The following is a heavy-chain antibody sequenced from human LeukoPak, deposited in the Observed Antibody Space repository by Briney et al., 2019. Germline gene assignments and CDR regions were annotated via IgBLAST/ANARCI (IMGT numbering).Heavy chain of an antibody. D-gene: IGHD2-21*02. CDR1: GGTFSSYA. V-gene: IGHV1-69*01. Sequence: SVKVSCKASGGTFSSYAISWVRQAPGQGLEWMGGIIPIFGTANYAQKFQGRVTITADESTSTAYMELSSLRSEDTAVYYCATGISNCGGDCSLNWYFDLWGRGTLVTVSS. CDR3: ATGISNCGGDCSLNWYFDL. CDR2: IIPIFGTA. J-gene: IGHJ2*01.